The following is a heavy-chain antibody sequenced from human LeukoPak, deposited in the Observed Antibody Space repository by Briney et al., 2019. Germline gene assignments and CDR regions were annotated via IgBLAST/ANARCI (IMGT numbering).Heavy chain of an antibody. V-gene: IGHV1-69*13. CDR2: IIPIFGTA. CDR3: ARGGFLEWSHYFDY. Sequence: GASVKVSCKASGYTFTSYGISWVRQAPGQGLEWMGGIIPIFGTANYAQKFQGRVTITADESTSTAYMELSSLRSEDTAVYYCARGGFLEWSHYFDYWGQGTLVTVSS. CDR1: GYTFTSYG. J-gene: IGHJ4*02. D-gene: IGHD3-3*01.